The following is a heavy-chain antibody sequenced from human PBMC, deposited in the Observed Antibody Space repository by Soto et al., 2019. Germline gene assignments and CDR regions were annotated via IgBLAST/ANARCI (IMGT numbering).Heavy chain of an antibody. V-gene: IGHV1-18*01. J-gene: IGHJ6*02. CDR2: ISTYNGDT. D-gene: IGHD1-26*01. CDR3: ARQGSWPYYYYGLDV. CDR1: GDTFTTSG. Sequence: QVQLVPSGPEVRKPGASVKVSCEASGDTFTTSGISWVRQVPGQGLEWMGRISTYNGDTNSAQNFQGRVLMTADTSTGTAYMEWMSLNSNDTAVYYCARQGSWPYYYYGLDVWCQGTTGTVSS.